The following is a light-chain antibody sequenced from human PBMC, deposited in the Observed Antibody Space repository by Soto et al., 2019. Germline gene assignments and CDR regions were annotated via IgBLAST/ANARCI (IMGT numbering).Light chain of an antibody. CDR1: NSDIGVYNY. CDR2: EVS. CDR3: SSFTTSSTLV. J-gene: IGLJ1*01. V-gene: IGLV2-14*01. Sequence: QSALTQPASVSGSPGQSITISCTGTNSDIGVYNYVSWYQHHPGKAPKLLIYEVSHRPSGVSNRFSGSKSGNTASLTISGLQAEDEADYYCSSFTTSSTLVFGAGTKVTVL.